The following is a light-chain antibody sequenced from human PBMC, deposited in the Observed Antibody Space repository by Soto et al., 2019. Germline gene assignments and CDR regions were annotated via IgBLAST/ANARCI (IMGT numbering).Light chain of an antibody. J-gene: IGLJ3*02. CDR1: RSNIGSDT. CDR3: ASWDDSLNGWV. V-gene: IGLV1-44*01. CDR2: SNN. Sequence: QSVLTQPPSASGAPGQRVTISCSGSRSNIGSDTVNWYQQLPGTAPKLLIYSNNQRPSGVPDRFSGSTSGTSASLAISGLQSEDEADYYCASWDDSLNGWVFGGGTQLTVL.